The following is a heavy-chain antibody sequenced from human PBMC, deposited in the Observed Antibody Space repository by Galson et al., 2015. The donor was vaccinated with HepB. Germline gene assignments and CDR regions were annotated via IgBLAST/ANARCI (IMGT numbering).Heavy chain of an antibody. CDR2: ISAYNGNT. V-gene: IGHV1-18*01. D-gene: IGHD3-3*01. Sequence: QSGAEVKKPGASVKVSCKASGYTFTSYGISWVRQAPGQGLEWMGWISAYNGNTNYAQKLQGRVTMTTDTSTSTAYMELRSLRSDDTAVYYCARYNYDFWSGYPYYFDYWGQGTLVTVSS. CDR3: ARYNYDFWSGYPYYFDY. CDR1: GYTFTSYG. J-gene: IGHJ4*02.